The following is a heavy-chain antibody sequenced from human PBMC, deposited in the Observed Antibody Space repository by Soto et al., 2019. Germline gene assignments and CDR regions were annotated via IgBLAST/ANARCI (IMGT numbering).Heavy chain of an antibody. D-gene: IGHD6-19*01. J-gene: IGHJ4*02. CDR1: SDSISSYY. Sequence: QVQLQESGPGLVRPSETLSLTCTVSSDSISSYYWIWIRQSPGKGLEWIGYTDYSGYTNYNTSLKSRVTISGDTSKNQFSLRRRSVTAADTAVYYCARAVGDPLYYLYYWGQGTLVTVSS. CDR2: TDYSGYT. V-gene: IGHV4-59*08. CDR3: ARAVGDPLYYLYY.